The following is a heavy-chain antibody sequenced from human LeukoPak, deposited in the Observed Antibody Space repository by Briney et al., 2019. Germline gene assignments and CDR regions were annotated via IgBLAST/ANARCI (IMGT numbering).Heavy chain of an antibody. CDR1: GYSFTSYW. CDR3: ARAGSYDAFDI. D-gene: IGHD2-15*01. J-gene: IGHJ3*02. CDR2: IYPGDSDT. Sequence: GESLKISCKGSGYSFTSYWIAWVRQMPGQGLEWMGIIYPGDSDTSYSPSFQGQVTISADKSISTAYLQWSSLKASDAAMYYCARAGSYDAFDIWGQGTVVTVSS. V-gene: IGHV5-51*01.